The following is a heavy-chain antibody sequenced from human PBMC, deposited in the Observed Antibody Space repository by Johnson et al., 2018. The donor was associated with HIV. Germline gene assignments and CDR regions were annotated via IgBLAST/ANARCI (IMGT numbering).Heavy chain of an antibody. V-gene: IGHV3-20*04. CDR2: INWNGGST. Sequence: VQLVESGGGVVRPGGSLRLSCAASGFTFDDHGMSWVRQAPGKGLEWVSGINWNGGSTGYADSVKGRFTIPRDNAKNSLYLQMNSLRAEDTALYYCARAIEVVVYAIRGRAFDIWGQGTMVTVSS. J-gene: IGHJ3*02. D-gene: IGHD2-8*02. CDR1: GFTFDDHG. CDR3: ARAIEVVVYAIRGRAFDI.